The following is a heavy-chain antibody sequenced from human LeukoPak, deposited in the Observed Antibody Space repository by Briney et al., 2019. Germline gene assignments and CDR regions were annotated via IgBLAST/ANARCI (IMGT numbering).Heavy chain of an antibody. D-gene: IGHD3-10*01. CDR3: ARVLDYYGSGTYSFDY. Sequence: SETLSLTCTVSGGSISSYYWSWIRQPAGKGLEWIGRIYTSGSTNYNPSLKSRVTMSVDTSKNQFSLKLNSVTAADTAVYYCARVLDYYGSGTYSFDYWGQGTLVTVSS. CDR1: GGSISSYY. J-gene: IGHJ4*02. CDR2: IYTSGST. V-gene: IGHV4-4*07.